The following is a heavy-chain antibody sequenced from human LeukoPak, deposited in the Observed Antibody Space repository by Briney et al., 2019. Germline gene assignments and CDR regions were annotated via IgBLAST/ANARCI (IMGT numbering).Heavy chain of an antibody. CDR2: ISYDGSNK. CDR3: AKDIVVVPAATYYYYGMDV. CDR1: GFTFSSYG. J-gene: IGHJ6*02. V-gene: IGHV3-30*18. Sequence: PGGSLRLSCAASGFTFSSYGMHWVRQAPGKGLEWVAVISYDGSNKYYADSAKGRFTISRDNSKNTLYLQMNSLRAEDTAVYYCAKDIVVVPAATYYYYGMDVWGQGTTVTVSS. D-gene: IGHD2-2*01.